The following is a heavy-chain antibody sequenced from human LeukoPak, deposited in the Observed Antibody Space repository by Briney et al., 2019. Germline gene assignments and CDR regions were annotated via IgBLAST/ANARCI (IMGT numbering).Heavy chain of an antibody. Sequence: SQTLSLTCTVSGGSISSGGYYWSWIRQHPGKGLEWIGYIYYSGSTYYNPSLKSRVTISVYASKNQFSLKLSSVTAADTAVYYCASSPLEPYFDYWGQGTLVTVSS. D-gene: IGHD1-1*01. CDR3: ASSPLEPYFDY. CDR2: IYYSGST. CDR1: GGSISSGGYY. J-gene: IGHJ4*02. V-gene: IGHV4-31*03.